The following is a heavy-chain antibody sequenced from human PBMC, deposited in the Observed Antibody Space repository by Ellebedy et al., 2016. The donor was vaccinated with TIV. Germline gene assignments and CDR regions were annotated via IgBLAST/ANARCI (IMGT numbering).Heavy chain of an antibody. V-gene: IGHV3-7*04. Sequence: GESLKISCAASGFTFSSYWMSWVRQAPGKGLEWVANIKQDGSEKYYVDSVKGRFTISRDNAKNSLYLQMNSLRAEDTAVYYCARDYLLWFGELFYGYWYFDLWGRGTLVTVSS. CDR3: ARDYLLWFGELFYGYWYFDL. CDR1: GFTFSSYW. J-gene: IGHJ2*01. D-gene: IGHD3-10*01. CDR2: IKQDGSEK.